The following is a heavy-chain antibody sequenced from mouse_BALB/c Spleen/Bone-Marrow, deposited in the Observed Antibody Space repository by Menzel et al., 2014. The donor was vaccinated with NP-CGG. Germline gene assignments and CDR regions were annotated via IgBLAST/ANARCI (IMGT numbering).Heavy chain of an antibody. J-gene: IGHJ3*01. CDR3: ARGVDYVSWFAY. CDR1: GFTFSNYG. CDR2: INTNGGDT. V-gene: IGHV5-6-3*01. D-gene: IGHD2-4*01. Sequence: EVNLVESGGGLVQPGVSLKLSCAASGFTFSNYGMSWVRQTPDKRLEFVATINTNGGDTYYPDSVKGRFTISRDNAKNTLYLQMSSLKSEDTAMFYGARGVDYVSWFAYWGQGTLVAVSA.